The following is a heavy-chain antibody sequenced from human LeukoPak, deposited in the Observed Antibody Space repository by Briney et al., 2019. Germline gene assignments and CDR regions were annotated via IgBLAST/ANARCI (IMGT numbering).Heavy chain of an antibody. D-gene: IGHD3-9*01. J-gene: IGHJ3*02. CDR2: ISSRGDDT. Sequence: GGSLRLSCTASGFTFTTLAMSRVRQAPGKGLEWVSSISSRGDDTSYADSVKGRFTISRDNSKNTLYLQMNSLRAEDTAVYYCAPLTGDAFDIWGQGTMVTVSS. V-gene: IGHV3-23*01. CDR3: APLTGDAFDI. CDR1: GFTFTTLA.